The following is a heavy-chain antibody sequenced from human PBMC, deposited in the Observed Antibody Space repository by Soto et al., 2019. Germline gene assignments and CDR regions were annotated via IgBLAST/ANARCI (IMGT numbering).Heavy chain of an antibody. D-gene: IGHD2-2*01. CDR1: GYTFTGYY. Sequence: ASVKVYCKASGYTFTGYYMHWVRQAPGQGLEWMGWINPNSGGTNYAQKFQGWVTMTRDTSISTAYMELSRLRSDDTAVYYCARDDIVLVPAAGGYYYYGMDVWGQGTTVTVSS. CDR3: ARDDIVLVPAAGGYYYYGMDV. V-gene: IGHV1-2*04. J-gene: IGHJ6*02. CDR2: INPNSGGT.